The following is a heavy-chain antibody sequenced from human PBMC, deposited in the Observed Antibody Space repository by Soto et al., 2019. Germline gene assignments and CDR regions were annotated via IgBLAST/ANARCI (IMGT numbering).Heavy chain of an antibody. CDR3: ARAPYELVVITTSYYYYGMDV. D-gene: IGHD3-22*01. V-gene: IGHV6-1*01. Sequence: KQSPTLSLTCAISGDSVSSNSAAWNWIRQSPSRGLEWLGRTYYRSKWYNDYAVSVKSRITINPDTSKNQFSLQLNSVTPEETAVYYCARAPYELVVITTSYYYYGMDVWGQGTTVTVSS. CDR2: TYYRSKWYN. CDR1: GDSVSSNSAA. J-gene: IGHJ6*02.